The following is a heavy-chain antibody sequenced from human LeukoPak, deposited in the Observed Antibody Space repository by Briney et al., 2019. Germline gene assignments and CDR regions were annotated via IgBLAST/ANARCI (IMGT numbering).Heavy chain of an antibody. Sequence: GGSLRLSCAASGFTFSSYTMHWIRQAPGKGLEWVSSISGSNSYIFYADSVKGRFTVSRDNSKNTLYLQIYSLRAEDTAVYYCAKPSSGNYPPTGYWGQGTLVTVSS. CDR3: AKPSSGNYPPTGY. J-gene: IGHJ4*02. CDR2: ISGSNSYI. V-gene: IGHV3-21*04. D-gene: IGHD1-26*01. CDR1: GFTFSSYT.